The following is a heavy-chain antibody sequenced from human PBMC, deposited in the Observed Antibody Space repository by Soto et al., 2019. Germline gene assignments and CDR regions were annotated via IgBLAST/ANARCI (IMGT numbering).Heavy chain of an antibody. D-gene: IGHD5-12*01. CDR3: ARGRGYDLDYYYYYMDV. J-gene: IGHJ6*03. CDR1: GDSVSSNSAA. Sequence: SQTLSLTCAISGDSVSSNSAAWNWIRQSPSRGLEWLGRTYYRSKWYNDYAVSVKSRITINPDTSKNQFSLQLNSVTPEDTAVYYCARGRGYDLDYYYYYMDVWGKGTTVTIPS. CDR2: TYYRSKWYN. V-gene: IGHV6-1*01.